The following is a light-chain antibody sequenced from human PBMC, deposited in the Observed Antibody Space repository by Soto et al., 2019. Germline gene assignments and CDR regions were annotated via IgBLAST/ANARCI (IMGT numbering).Light chain of an antibody. Sequence: QSALTQPASVSGSPGQSITISCTGTSSDVGGYNYVSWYLQYPGKAPKLLIYDVSNRPSGVSNRFSGSKSGNTASLTISGLQAEDEADYYCSSYTSSSLYVFGTGTKLTVL. J-gene: IGLJ1*01. CDR2: DVS. CDR1: SSDVGGYNY. V-gene: IGLV2-14*01. CDR3: SSYTSSSLYV.